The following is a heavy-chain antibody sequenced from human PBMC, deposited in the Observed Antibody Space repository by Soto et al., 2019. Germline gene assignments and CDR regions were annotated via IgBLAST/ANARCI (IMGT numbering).Heavy chain of an antibody. Sequence: QVQLQESGPGLVKPSETLSLTCAVYGGSISSNKWWSWVRQPPGQGLEWIGEIYHSGSTNYNPSLKSRVTLSLDKAKNQCSLKLTSVTAADSAVYYCARDDHIVVVPTSLGAMDVCVQGTTVTVSS. CDR1: GGSISSNKW. D-gene: IGHD2-2*01. CDR2: IYHSGST. J-gene: IGHJ6*02. V-gene: IGHV4-4*02. CDR3: ARDDHIVVVPTSLGAMDV.